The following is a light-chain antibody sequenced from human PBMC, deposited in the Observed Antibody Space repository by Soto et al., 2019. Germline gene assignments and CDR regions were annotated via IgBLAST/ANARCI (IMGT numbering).Light chain of an antibody. V-gene: IGKV3-15*01. CDR3: QQYHKWPPIT. Sequence: EVVMTQSPATLSVSLGESATLSCRASQSVDGYLAWYQQKPGQAPRLLIYGASTRATGVTARFRGGGSGTEFTLTISSLQSEDSAVYYCQQYHKWPPITFGQGTRLEL. CDR1: QSVDGY. J-gene: IGKJ5*01. CDR2: GAS.